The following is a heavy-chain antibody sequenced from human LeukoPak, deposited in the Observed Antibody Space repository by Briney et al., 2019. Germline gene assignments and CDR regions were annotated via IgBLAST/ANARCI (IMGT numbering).Heavy chain of an antibody. CDR2: INPNSGGT. Sequence: ASVKVSCKASGYTFTGYYMLWVRQAPGQGLEWMGWINPNSGGTNYAQKFQGRVTMTRDTSISTAYMELSRLRSDDTAVYYCARGSGYFDWLSPYYYYGMDVWGQGTTVTVSS. V-gene: IGHV1-2*02. D-gene: IGHD3-9*01. CDR3: ARGSGYFDWLSPYYYYGMDV. CDR1: GYTFTGYY. J-gene: IGHJ6*02.